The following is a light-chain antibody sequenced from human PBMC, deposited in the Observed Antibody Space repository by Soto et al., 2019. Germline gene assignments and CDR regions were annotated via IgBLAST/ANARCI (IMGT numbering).Light chain of an antibody. CDR2: EVS. J-gene: IGLJ1*01. CDR1: SSDVGGYNY. V-gene: IGLV2-14*01. CDR3: SSHWGANTLYV. Sequence: QSALTQPASVSGSPGQSITISCTGTSSDVGGYNYVSWYQQHPGKAPKLMIYEVSNRPSGVSNRFSGSKSGNTASLTISGLQAEGEADYYCSSHWGANTLYVFGTGTKLTVL.